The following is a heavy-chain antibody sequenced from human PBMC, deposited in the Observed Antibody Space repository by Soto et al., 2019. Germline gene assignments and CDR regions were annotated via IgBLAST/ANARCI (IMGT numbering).Heavy chain of an antibody. J-gene: IGHJ3*02. CDR1: GGSIIGYY. D-gene: IGHD1-1*01. V-gene: IGHV4-59*01. Sequence: SETLSLICTVSGGSIIGYYWTWIRQPPGKGLEWIGYIYYNGATNYNPSLKSRVTISVDTSKNQFSLNLSSVTAADTAVYHCARIKTGTRDRPSDIWGQGTMVTVSS. CDR3: ARIKTGTRDRPSDI. CDR2: IYYNGAT.